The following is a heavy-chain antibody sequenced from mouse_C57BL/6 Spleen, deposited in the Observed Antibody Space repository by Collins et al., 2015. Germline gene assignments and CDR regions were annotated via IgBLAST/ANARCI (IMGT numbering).Heavy chain of an antibody. CDR3: ARSAIYDGYFAWFAY. J-gene: IGHJ3*01. Sequence: INPSSGYTKYNQKFKDKATLTADKSSSTAYMQLSSLTYEDSAVYYCARSAIYDGYFAWFAYWGQGTLVTVSA. V-gene: IGHV1-7*01. D-gene: IGHD2-3*01. CDR2: INPSSGYT.